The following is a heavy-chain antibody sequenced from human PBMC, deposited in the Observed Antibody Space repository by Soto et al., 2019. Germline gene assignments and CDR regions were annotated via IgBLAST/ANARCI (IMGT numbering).Heavy chain of an antibody. D-gene: IGHD6-6*01. J-gene: IGHJ4*02. Sequence: GGSLRLSCAASGFTFSSYAMSWVRQAPGKGLEWVSAISGSGGSTYYADSVKGRFTISRDNSKNTLYLQMNSLRAEDTAVYYCAKDSLPLAARPAVGYFDYWGQGTLVTVSS. CDR1: GFTFSSYA. CDR2: ISGSGGST. V-gene: IGHV3-23*01. CDR3: AKDSLPLAARPAVGYFDY.